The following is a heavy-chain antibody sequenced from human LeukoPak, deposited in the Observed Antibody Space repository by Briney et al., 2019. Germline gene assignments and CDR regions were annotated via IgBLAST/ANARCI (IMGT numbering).Heavy chain of an antibody. CDR3: ARSITMVRGVMAFTFDY. J-gene: IGHJ4*02. CDR2: IYYSGST. Sequence: SETLSLTCTVSGGSISSYYWSWIRQPPGKGLEWIGYIYYSGSTNYNPSLKSRVTISVDTSKNQFSLKLSSVTAADTAVYYCARSITMVRGVMAFTFDYWGQGTLVTVSS. D-gene: IGHD3-10*01. CDR1: GGSISSYY. V-gene: IGHV4-59*12.